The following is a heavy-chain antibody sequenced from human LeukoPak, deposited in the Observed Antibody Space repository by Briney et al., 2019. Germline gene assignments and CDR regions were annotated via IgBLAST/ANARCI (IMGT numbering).Heavy chain of an antibody. CDR2: ILTSSSYI. J-gene: IGHJ4*02. CDR3: ERELFDFWSAPGDY. CDR1: GPTFTSYR. D-gene: IGHD3-3*01. V-gene: IGHV3-21*01. Sequence: GRSLSPSCPPSGPTFTSYRTNCVRPPPRNWLEWVSSILTSSSYIYYADSVKDRLTISRDTAKNSLYLQMASQRDEDTGMSVCERELFDFWSAPGDYWGQGTLVTVSS.